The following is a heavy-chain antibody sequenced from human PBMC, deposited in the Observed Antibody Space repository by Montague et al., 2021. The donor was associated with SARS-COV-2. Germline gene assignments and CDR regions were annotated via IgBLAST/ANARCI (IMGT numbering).Heavy chain of an antibody. Sequence: SLRLSCSASGFTFSSYEMNWVRQAPGKGLEWVSYISSSGSTIYYADSVKGRFTISRDNAKNSLYLQMNSLRAEDTAFYYCAGDCAYYDILTGYSPKGGFDYWGQGTLVTVSS. CDR2: ISSSGSTI. D-gene: IGHD3-9*01. J-gene: IGHJ4*02. V-gene: IGHV3-48*03. CDR3: AGDCAYYDILTGYSPKGGFDY. CDR1: GFTFSSYE.